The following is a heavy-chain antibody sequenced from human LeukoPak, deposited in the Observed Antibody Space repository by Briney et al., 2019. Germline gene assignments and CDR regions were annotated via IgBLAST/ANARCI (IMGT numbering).Heavy chain of an antibody. J-gene: IGHJ4*02. CDR2: IKSKTDGGTT. D-gene: IGHD5-12*01. Sequence: PGGSLRLSCAASGFTFSNAWMSWVRQAPGKGLEWVGRIKSKTDGGTTDYAAPVKGRFTISRDDSKNTLYLQMNSLKTEDTAVYYCTTDGGAYSGYELDYWGQGTLVTVSS. V-gene: IGHV3-15*01. CDR3: TTDGGAYSGYELDY. CDR1: GFTFSNAW.